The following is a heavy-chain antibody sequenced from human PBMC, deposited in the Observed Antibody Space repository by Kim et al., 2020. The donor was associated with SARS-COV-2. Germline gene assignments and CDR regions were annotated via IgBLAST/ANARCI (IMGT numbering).Heavy chain of an antibody. CDR2: IYPGDSDT. CDR3: ARHVSEDYGDYFILDI. Sequence: GESLKISCKGSGYSFTSYWIGWVRQMPGKGLEWMGIIYPGDSDTRYSPSFQGQVTISADKSISTAYLQWSSLKASDTAMYYCARHVSEDYGDYFILDIWGQGTMVTVSS. V-gene: IGHV5-51*01. CDR1: GYSFTSYW. D-gene: IGHD4-17*01. J-gene: IGHJ3*02.